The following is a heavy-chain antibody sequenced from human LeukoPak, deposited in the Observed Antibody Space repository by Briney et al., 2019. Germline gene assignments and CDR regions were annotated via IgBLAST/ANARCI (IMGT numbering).Heavy chain of an antibody. J-gene: IGHJ4*02. CDR1: GFTFSSYS. Sequence: GGSLRLSCAAAGFTFSSYSMNWVRQAPGKGLERVSYISSSSSTIYYADSVKGRFTISRDNAKNSLYLQMNSLRAEDTAVYYCAREGWSYPQLYYFDYWGQGTLVTVSS. CDR2: ISSSSSTI. V-gene: IGHV3-48*04. CDR3: AREGWSYPQLYYFDY. D-gene: IGHD1-26*01.